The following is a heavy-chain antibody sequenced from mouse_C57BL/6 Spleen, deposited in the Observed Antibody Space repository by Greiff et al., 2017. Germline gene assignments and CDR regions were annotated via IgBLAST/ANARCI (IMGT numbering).Heavy chain of an antibody. CDR3: ARLFYGNYGGYYAMDY. J-gene: IGHJ4*01. Sequence: QVQLQQPGAELVKPGASVTMSCKASGYTFTSYWITWVKQRPGQGLEWIGDIYPGSGSTNYNEKFKSKATLTVDTSSSTAYMQLSSLTSEDSAVYYCARLFYGNYGGYYAMDYWGQGTSVTVSS. CDR2: IYPGSGST. CDR1: GYTFTSYW. D-gene: IGHD2-1*01. V-gene: IGHV1-55*01.